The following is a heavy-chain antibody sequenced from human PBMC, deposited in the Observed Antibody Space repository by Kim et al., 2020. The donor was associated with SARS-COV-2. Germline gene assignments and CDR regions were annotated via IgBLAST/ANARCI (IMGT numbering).Heavy chain of an antibody. CDR3: VGGRDADY. J-gene: IGHJ4*02. Sequence: GGSLRLSCAASGFTFSRYWMTWVRQAPGKGLEWVANIKKDGSEKNYADSVKGRFTISRDNAKNSLYLQMNSLRAEDTAVYYCVGGRDADYWGQGTLVTVS. CDR2: IKKDGSEK. D-gene: IGHD2-15*01. CDR1: GFTFSRYW. V-gene: IGHV3-7*01.